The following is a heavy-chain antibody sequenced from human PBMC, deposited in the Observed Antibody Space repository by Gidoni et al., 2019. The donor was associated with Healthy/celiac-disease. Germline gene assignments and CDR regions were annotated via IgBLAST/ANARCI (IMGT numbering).Heavy chain of an antibody. CDR1: GFTFSSYW. D-gene: IGHD3-10*01. CDR2: INSDGSST. V-gene: IGHV3-74*01. J-gene: IGHJ4*02. Sequence: EVQLVESGGGLVQRGGSLRLSWAASGFTFSSYWMHWVRQAPGKGLVWVSRINSDGSSTTYADSVKGRFTISRDNAKNTVYLQMNSLRAEDTAVYYCARESLDYYGSGSYFDYWGQGTLVTVSS. CDR3: ARESLDYYGSGSYFDY.